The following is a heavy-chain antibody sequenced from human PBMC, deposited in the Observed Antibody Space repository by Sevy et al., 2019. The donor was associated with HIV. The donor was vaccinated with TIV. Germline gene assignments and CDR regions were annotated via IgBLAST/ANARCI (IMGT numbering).Heavy chain of an antibody. CDR1: GFTFSSYA. Sequence: GGSLRLSCAASGFTFSSYAMHWVRQAPGKGLECVAVISYDGSNKYYADSVKGRFTISRDNSKNTLYLQMNSLRAEDTAVYYCARAGYCSGGSCYPPGYYYYYGMDVWGQGTTVTVSS. D-gene: IGHD2-15*01. V-gene: IGHV3-30-3*01. J-gene: IGHJ6*02. CDR3: ARAGYCSGGSCYPPGYYYYYGMDV. CDR2: ISYDGSNK.